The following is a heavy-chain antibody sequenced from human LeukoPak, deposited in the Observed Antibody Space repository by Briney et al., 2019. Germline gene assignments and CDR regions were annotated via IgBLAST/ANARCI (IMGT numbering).Heavy chain of an antibody. CDR3: AKDRGIQLWSHDY. CDR2: IRSDGSNK. D-gene: IGHD5-18*01. Sequence: GGSLRLSCAASGFTLSNYGLHWVRQAPGKGLEWVAFIRSDGSNKFYADSVKGRFTISRDNSKNTLYLQMNSLRAEDMAVHYCAKDRGIQLWSHDYWGQGTLVTVSS. V-gene: IGHV3-30*02. CDR1: GFTLSNYG. J-gene: IGHJ4*02.